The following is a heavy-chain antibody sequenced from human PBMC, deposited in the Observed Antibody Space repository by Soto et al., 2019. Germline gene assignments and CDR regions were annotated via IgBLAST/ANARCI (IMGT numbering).Heavy chain of an antibody. CDR2: IHSDGSTT. CDR1: GFTFNYYW. Sequence: EVQLVESEGGLVQRGGSLRLSCAASGFTFNYYWIHWVRQAPGQGLVWVSHIHSDGSTTTYADSVKGRFTISRDNAKNTLYLQVNSLRAEDTAVYYCVRGDKGGFDLWGQGTTVTVSS. CDR3: VRGDKGGFDL. J-gene: IGHJ3*01. V-gene: IGHV3-74*01. D-gene: IGHD2-21*02.